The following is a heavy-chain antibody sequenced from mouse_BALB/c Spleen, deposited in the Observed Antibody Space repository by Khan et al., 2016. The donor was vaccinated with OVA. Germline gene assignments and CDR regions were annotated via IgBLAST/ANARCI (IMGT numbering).Heavy chain of an antibody. D-gene: IGHD1-1*01. CDR1: GYSITSGYG. CDR2: ISYSGST. V-gene: IGHV3-2*02. CDR3: ARTGRIKY. Sequence: EVQLQESGPGLVKPSQSLSLTCTVTGYSITSGYGWNWLRQFPGNKLEWMGYISYSGSTNYNPSLKSRISITRDTSKHQFFLQLNSVTTEDAATYYCARTGRIKYWGQGTTLTVSS. J-gene: IGHJ2*01.